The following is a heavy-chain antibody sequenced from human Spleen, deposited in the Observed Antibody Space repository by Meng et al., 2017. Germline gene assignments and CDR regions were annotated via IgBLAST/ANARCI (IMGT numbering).Heavy chain of an antibody. Sequence: ASVKVSCKGSGHTFTDYYIQWVRQAPGQGLEWMGWISPNTGGTNYAQKFQGRVTMTRDTSISTAYMELSRLRSDDTAVYYCARTRRGTMIVEHYYYGMDVWGQGTTVTVSS. V-gene: IGHV1-2*02. J-gene: IGHJ6*02. CDR3: ARTRRGTMIVEHYYYGMDV. CDR2: ISPNTGGT. D-gene: IGHD3-22*01. CDR1: GHTFTDYY.